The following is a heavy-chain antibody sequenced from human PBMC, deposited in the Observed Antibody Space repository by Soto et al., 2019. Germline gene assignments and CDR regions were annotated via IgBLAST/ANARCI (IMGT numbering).Heavy chain of an antibody. CDR2: IYHSGDT. CDR1: GGSVSSGSYY. D-gene: IGHD5-18*01. CDR3: ARAGYSHGEFDH. J-gene: IGHJ4*02. V-gene: IGHV4-61*01. Sequence: PSETLSLTCTVSGGSVSSGSYYWIWIRQPPGRGLEWIGYIYHSGDTNYNPSLKSRVTISVDTSKNRFSLKLSSVTSADTAMYYCARAGYSHGEFDHWGQGTLVTVSS.